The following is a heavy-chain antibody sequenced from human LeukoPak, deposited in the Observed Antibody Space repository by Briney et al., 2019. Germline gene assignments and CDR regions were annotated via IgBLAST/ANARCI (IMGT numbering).Heavy chain of an antibody. CDR3: ARGTPPHYYGDLYY. D-gene: IGHD4-17*01. CDR2: IIPIFGTA. J-gene: IGHJ4*02. Sequence: GASVKVSCKASGGTFSSYAISWVRQAPGQGLEWMGGIIPIFGTANYAQKFQGRVTITADKSTSTAYMELSSLRSEDTAVYYCARGTPPHYYGDLYYWGQGTLVTVSS. CDR1: GGTFSSYA. V-gene: IGHV1-69*06.